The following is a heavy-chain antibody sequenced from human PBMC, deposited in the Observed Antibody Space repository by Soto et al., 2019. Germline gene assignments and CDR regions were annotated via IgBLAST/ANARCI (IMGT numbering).Heavy chain of an antibody. CDR3: ARNGGYGLDV. D-gene: IGHD3-10*01. V-gene: IGHV1-18*01. CDR2: INTDNGNR. Sequence: ASVKVSCKASGYTFTSYAMHWVRQAPGQRLEWMGWINTDNGNRDYAQNLQGRVTMTTDTSTGTAYMELMSLRSDDTAVYYCARNGGYGLDVWGQGTTVTVSS. CDR1: GYTFTSYA. J-gene: IGHJ6*02.